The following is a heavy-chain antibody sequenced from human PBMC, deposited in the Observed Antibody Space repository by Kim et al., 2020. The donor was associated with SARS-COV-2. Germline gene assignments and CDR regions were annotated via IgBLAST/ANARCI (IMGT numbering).Heavy chain of an antibody. CDR2: IKHEADGGTR. Sequence: GGSLRLSCAASGFTFHNAYMSWVRQAPGKGLEWVGRIKHEADGGTRDYAAPVKGRFTISRDDSGSTMMLYLQMNSLRTADTAVYYCTTVTWRAEGDYWG. CDR3: TTVTWRAEGDY. CDR1: GFTFHNAY. D-gene: IGHD3-16*01. J-gene: IGHJ4*01. V-gene: IGHV3-15*01.